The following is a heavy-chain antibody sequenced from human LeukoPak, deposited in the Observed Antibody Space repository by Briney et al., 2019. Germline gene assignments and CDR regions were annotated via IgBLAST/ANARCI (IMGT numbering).Heavy chain of an antibody. Sequence: PGGSLRLSCAASGFTFSSYAMGWVRQAQGKGLEWVSGISGSGDNTYYADAVKGRFTISRDNSKNTLYVHVNSLGTEDTAAYYCAKGSYYDSSGSFYFDYWGQGTLVTVSS. CDR3: AKGSYYDSSGSFYFDY. CDR1: GFTFSSYA. J-gene: IGHJ4*02. V-gene: IGHV3-23*01. D-gene: IGHD3-22*01. CDR2: ISGSGDNT.